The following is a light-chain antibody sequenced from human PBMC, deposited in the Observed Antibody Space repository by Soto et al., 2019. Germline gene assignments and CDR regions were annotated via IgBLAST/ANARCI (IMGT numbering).Light chain of an antibody. V-gene: IGLV2-8*01. CDR2: EVS. CDR1: SSDVGGSTY. CDR3: SSYAGSSNMI. Sequence: QSVLTQPPSASGSPGQSVTISCTGTSSDVGGSTYVSWYQQHPGKAPKLMIYEVSKRPSGVPDRFSGSKSGNTASLTVSGLQAEDKADYYCSSYAGSSNMIFGGGTKVTVL. J-gene: IGLJ2*01.